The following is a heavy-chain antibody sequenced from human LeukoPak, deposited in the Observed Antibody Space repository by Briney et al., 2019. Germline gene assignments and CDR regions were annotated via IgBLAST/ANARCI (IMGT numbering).Heavy chain of an antibody. Sequence: PGGSLRLSCAASGFTFSSYAMSWVRQAPGKGLEWVSAISGSGGSTYYADSVKGRFTISRDNSKNTLYLQMNSLRAEDTAVYYCAKYQAGYDYVWGSYRYTPLDYWGQGTLVTVSS. CDR3: AKYQAGYDYVWGSYRYTPLDY. CDR1: GFTFSSYA. J-gene: IGHJ4*02. V-gene: IGHV3-23*01. CDR2: ISGSGGST. D-gene: IGHD3-16*02.